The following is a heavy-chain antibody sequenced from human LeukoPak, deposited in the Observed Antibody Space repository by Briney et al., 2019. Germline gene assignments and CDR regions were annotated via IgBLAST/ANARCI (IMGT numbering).Heavy chain of an antibody. Sequence: GGSLRLSCAASGFTFNKYWLTWVRQAPGKGLECVAFIQYDGSYKHYSDSVKGRFTISRDNSKNTLYLEMNSLRVVDTGVYYCATHCSGTTCHRDYWGQGTLVTVSS. D-gene: IGHD2-2*01. J-gene: IGHJ4*02. CDR3: ATHCSGTTCHRDY. CDR1: GFTFNKYW. V-gene: IGHV3-30*02. CDR2: IQYDGSYK.